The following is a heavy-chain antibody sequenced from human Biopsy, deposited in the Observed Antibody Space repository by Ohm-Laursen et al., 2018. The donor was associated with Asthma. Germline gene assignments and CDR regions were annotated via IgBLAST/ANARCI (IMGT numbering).Heavy chain of an antibody. V-gene: IGHV3-30*03. J-gene: IGHJ4*02. CDR1: GTHFGSYN. Sequence: SLRLSCAASGTHFGSYNMHWVRQAPGKGLEWVAVISYDGSNKYYADSVKGRFTISRDNSKNTLYLQMNSLRAEDTAVYYCARESSVAGSSDFDYWGQGTLVTVSS. D-gene: IGHD6-19*01. CDR2: ISYDGSNK. CDR3: ARESSVAGSSDFDY.